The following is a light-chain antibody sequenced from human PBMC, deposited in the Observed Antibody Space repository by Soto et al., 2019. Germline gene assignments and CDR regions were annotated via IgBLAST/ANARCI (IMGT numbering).Light chain of an antibody. CDR3: CSYAGRSGWV. J-gene: IGLJ3*02. CDR2: EGI. CDR1: TSDVGSYNL. V-gene: IGLV2-23*01. Sequence: QSVLTQPASVSGSPGQSITISCTGTTSDVGSYNLVSWYQQHPGKAPRLLIYEGIKRPSGVSNRFSGSKSGNTASLTISGLHDEDAADYYCCSYAGRSGWVFGGGTKLTVL.